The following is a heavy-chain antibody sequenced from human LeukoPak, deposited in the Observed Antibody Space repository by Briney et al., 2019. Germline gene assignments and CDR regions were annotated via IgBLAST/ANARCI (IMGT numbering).Heavy chain of an antibody. CDR1: GFAFKTSS. V-gene: IGHV3-48*02. CDR3: VRDAAYSAFNM. D-gene: IGHD4-11*01. J-gene: IGHJ3*02. Sequence: GGSLRLSYAVSGFAFKTSSMNWVRQAPGKGLQWLSSITTSSTTKYYADSVKGRFTISRDNAKNSLYLQMDSLRDEDTAVYYCVRDAAYSAFNMWGQGTMATVSS. CDR2: ITTSSTTK.